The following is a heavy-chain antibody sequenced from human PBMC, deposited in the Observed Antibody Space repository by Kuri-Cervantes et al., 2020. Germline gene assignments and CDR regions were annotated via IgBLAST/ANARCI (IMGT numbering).Heavy chain of an antibody. V-gene: IGHV3-13*01. CDR2: IGTAGDA. J-gene: IGHJ4*02. CDR1: GFTFSSYD. D-gene: IGHD3-9*01. CDR3: ARGSGNYDILTGYHQLEY. Sequence: GGSLSLSCAASGFTFSSYDMHWGRQATGKGLEWVSAIGTAGDAYYPGSVQGRFTISRENAKNSLYLQMNSLRAGDTAVYYCARGSGNYDILTGYHQLEYWGQGTLVTVSS.